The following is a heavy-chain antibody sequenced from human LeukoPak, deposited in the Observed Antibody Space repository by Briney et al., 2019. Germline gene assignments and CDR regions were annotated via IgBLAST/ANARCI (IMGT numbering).Heavy chain of an antibody. CDR1: GITFSSYA. Sequence: PGGSLRLSCAASGITFSSYAMSWVRQAPGKGLEWVSVMSGSGDGIYYAESVKGRFTISRDNSKNTLYLQMNSLRGEDTAVYYCAKCPLYYYYMDVWGKGTTVTVSS. CDR3: AKCPLYYYYMDV. CDR2: MSGSGDGI. V-gene: IGHV3-23*01. J-gene: IGHJ6*03.